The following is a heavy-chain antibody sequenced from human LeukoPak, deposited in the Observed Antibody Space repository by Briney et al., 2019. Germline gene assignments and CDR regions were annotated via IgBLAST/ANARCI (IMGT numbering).Heavy chain of an antibody. D-gene: IGHD3-3*01. CDR2: IYHSGST. V-gene: IGHV4-38-2*02. CDR1: GYSISSGYY. Sequence: PSETLSLTCTVSGYSISSGYYWGWIRQPPGKGLEWIGSIYHSGSTYYNPSLKSRVTISVDTSKNQFSLKLSSVTAAGTAVYYCARAQKYYDFWSGYSLDPWGQGTLVTVSS. CDR3: ARAQKYYDFWSGYSLDP. J-gene: IGHJ5*02.